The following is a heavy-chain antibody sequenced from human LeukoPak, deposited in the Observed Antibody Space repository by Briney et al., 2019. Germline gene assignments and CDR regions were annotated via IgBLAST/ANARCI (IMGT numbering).Heavy chain of an antibody. CDR2: INPNSGGT. Sequence: ASVKVSCKASGYTFTGYYMHWVRQAPGQGGEWMGWINPNSGGTNYAQKFQGRVTMTRDTSISTAYMERSRLRSDDTAVYYCARVAPRYSSWFDPWGQGTLVTVSS. V-gene: IGHV1-2*02. J-gene: IGHJ5*02. D-gene: IGHD6-13*01. CDR1: GYTFTGYY. CDR3: ARVAPRYSSWFDP.